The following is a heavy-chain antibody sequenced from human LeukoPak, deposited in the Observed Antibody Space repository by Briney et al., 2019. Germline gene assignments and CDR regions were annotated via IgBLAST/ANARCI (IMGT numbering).Heavy chain of an antibody. CDR1: GFTVSTNY. Sequence: GGSLRLSCAASGFTVSTNYMSWVRQAPGKGLEWVSAISGSGGSTYYADSVKGRFTISRDNSKNTLYLQMNSLRAEDTAVYYCAKDQPLYSSGRKPDYWGQGTLVTVSS. D-gene: IGHD6-19*01. J-gene: IGHJ4*02. V-gene: IGHV3-23*01. CDR3: AKDQPLYSSGRKPDY. CDR2: ISGSGGST.